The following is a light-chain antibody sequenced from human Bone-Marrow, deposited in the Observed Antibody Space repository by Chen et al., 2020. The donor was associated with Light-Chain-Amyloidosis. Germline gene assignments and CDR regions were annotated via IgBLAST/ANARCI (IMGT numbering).Light chain of an antibody. V-gene: IGLV3-21*02. CDR1: NIGSTS. CDR3: QVWDRSSDRPV. J-gene: IGLJ3*02. Sequence: SYVLPQPSSVSVAPGQTATIACGGNNIGSTSVHWYQQPPGQAPLLVVYDDSDRPSGIPERLSGSNSGNTANLTISRVEAGDEADYYCQVWDRSSDRPVFGGGTKLTVL. CDR2: DDS.